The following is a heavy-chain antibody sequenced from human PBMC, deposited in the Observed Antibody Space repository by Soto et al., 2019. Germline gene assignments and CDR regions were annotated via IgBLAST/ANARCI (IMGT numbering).Heavy chain of an antibody. CDR3: ASRDPGTSVDY. CDR2: IYRTGST. J-gene: IGHJ4*02. CDR1: GGSFTSNNW. V-gene: IGHV4-4*02. Sequence: SETLSLTCSVSGGSFTSNNWWTLVRQPPGQGLEWIGEIYRTGSTNYNPSLKSRVTISLDKSEKQISLKVTSLTAADTAVYYCASRDPGTSVDYWGQGNLVTGSS. D-gene: IGHD1-7*01.